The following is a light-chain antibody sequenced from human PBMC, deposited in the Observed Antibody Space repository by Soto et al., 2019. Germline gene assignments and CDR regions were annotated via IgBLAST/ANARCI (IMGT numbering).Light chain of an antibody. J-gene: IGKJ3*01. V-gene: IGKV3-20*01. Sequence: EVVLTKSQGTLSLSPGERATLSCRASQSVAANYLAWYQQKRGQAPRLLIYGASSRATGIPDRFSGSGSGTDFTLTIRRLEPEDFSVYYCHQYGTAPLTFGTGTKVDIK. CDR1: QSVAANY. CDR3: HQYGTAPLT. CDR2: GAS.